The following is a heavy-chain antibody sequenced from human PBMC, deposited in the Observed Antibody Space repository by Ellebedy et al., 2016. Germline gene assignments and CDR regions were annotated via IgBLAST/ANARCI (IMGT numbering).Heavy chain of an antibody. CDR1: GGSFSGYY. CDR2: INHIGST. Sequence: SETLSLTCAVYGGSFSGYYWSWIRQPPGKGLEWIGEINHIGSTNYNPSLKSRVTISVDTSKNQFSLKLSSVTAADTVVYYCARGPYYYYYGMDVWGQGTTVTVSS. J-gene: IGHJ6*02. V-gene: IGHV4-34*01. CDR3: ARGPYYYYYGMDV.